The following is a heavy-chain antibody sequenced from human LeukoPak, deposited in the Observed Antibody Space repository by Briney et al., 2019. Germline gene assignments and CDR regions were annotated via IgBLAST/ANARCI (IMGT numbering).Heavy chain of an antibody. V-gene: IGHV3-23*01. J-gene: IGHJ5*02. D-gene: IGHD2-21*01. CDR3: AKDYGDSS. CDR1: GFTFSNYA. Sequence: GGSLRLSCAASGFTFSNYAMSWVRQAPGKGLEWVSGITTSGDSAYYADSVKGRFTISRDNSKNTLYLQMNSLRAEDTAVYYCAKDYGDSSWGQGTLVTVSS. CDR2: ITTSGDSA.